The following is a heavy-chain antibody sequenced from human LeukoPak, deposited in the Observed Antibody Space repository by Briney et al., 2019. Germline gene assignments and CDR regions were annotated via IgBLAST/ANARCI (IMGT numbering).Heavy chain of an antibody. J-gene: IGHJ4*02. V-gene: IGHV3-48*01. Sequence: GGPLRLSCAASGSTFSSYEMNWVRQAPGKGLEWFSYISISSSTIYYADSVKGRFTISRDNAKNSLYLQMNSLRAEDTAVYNCARDLPGYCSSTSCYTVYWGQGTLVTVSS. D-gene: IGHD2-2*02. CDR3: ARDLPGYCSSTSCYTVY. CDR1: GSTFSSYE. CDR2: ISISSSTI.